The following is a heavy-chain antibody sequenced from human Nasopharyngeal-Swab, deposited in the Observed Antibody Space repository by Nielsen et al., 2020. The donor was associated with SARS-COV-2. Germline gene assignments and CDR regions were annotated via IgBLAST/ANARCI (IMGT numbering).Heavy chain of an antibody. CDR3: ARVGIAVAGHGGLYYYYGMDV. D-gene: IGHD6-19*01. J-gene: IGHJ6*02. CDR1: GYTFTSYG. V-gene: IGHV1-18*04. Sequence: ASVKVSCKASGYTFTSYGISCVRQAPGQGLEWMGWISAYNGNTNYAQKLQGRVTMTTDTSTSTAYMELRSLRSDDTAVYYCARVGIAVAGHGGLYYYYGMDVWGQGTTVTVSS. CDR2: ISAYNGNT.